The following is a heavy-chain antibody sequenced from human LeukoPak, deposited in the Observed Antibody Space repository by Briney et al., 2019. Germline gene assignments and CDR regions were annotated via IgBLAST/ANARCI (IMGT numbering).Heavy chain of an antibody. CDR2: ISRSGSTI. Sequence: PGGSLRLSCAASGFTFSSDEMNWGRQAPGKGLEWDSYISRSGSTIYYADSVKGRFTISRDKAKNSLYLQMHSLRAEDTAVYYCAELGITTIGGVWGKGTTVTISS. CDR3: AELGITTIGGV. J-gene: IGHJ6*04. D-gene: IGHD3-10*02. V-gene: IGHV3-48*03. CDR1: GFTFSSDE.